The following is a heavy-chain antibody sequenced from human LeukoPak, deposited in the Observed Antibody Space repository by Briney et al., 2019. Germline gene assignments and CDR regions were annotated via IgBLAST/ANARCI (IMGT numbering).Heavy chain of an antibody. V-gene: IGHV3-11*04. J-gene: IGHJ4*02. Sequence: GGSLRLSCAASGFTVSSNYMSWIRQAPGKGLEWVSYISSSGSTIYYADSVKGRFTISRDNAKNSLYLQMNSLRAEDTAVYYCAREMGGYSGSYSATDYWGQGTLVTVSS. CDR3: AREMGGYSGSYSATDY. CDR2: ISSSGSTI. CDR1: GFTVSSNY. D-gene: IGHD1-26*01.